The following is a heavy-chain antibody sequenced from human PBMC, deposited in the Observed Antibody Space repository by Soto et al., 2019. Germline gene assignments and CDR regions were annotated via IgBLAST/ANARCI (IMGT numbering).Heavy chain of an antibody. CDR2: MNPESRNT. CDR1: GYTFTSYD. Sequence: QVQLVQSGAEVKEPGASVRVSCKASGYTFTSYDINWVRQATGQGLEWMGWMNPESRNTGYAQKFQGKVTMPRDTSMNTAYMELTSLRSEDTAVYYCARFVRHQLPTIDFWGQGTLVTVSS. V-gene: IGHV1-8*01. D-gene: IGHD2-2*01. CDR3: ARFVRHQLPTIDF. J-gene: IGHJ4*02.